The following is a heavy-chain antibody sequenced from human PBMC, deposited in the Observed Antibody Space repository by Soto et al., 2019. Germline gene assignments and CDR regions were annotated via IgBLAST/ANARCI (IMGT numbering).Heavy chain of an antibody. D-gene: IGHD6-25*01. V-gene: IGHV1-18*01. CDR3: ARECLRAAAVLCDY. CDR2: ITAYNGNT. Sequence: QVQLVQSGDEVKKPGASVKVSCKASGYTFTSYAISWVRQAPGQGLEWMGWITAYNGNTNYAQKLQGRATMTTDTATSTAYMELRSLRSDDTAVYYCARECLRAAAVLCDYWGQGTLVTVSS. CDR1: GYTFTSYA. J-gene: IGHJ4*02.